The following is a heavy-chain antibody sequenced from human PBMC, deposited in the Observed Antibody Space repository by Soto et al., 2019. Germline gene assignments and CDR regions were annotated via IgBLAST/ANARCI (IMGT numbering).Heavy chain of an antibody. CDR1: GGSISSGGYY. V-gene: IGHV4-31*02. J-gene: IGHJ4*02. D-gene: IGHD4-17*01. CDR2: IYYSGST. Sequence: PSETLSLTCTVSGGSISSGGYYWSWIRQHPGKGLEWIGYIYYSGSTYYNPSLKSRVTISVDTSKNQFSLKLSSVTAADTAVYFCGAQDYVAKGYNFETWGQGTMGTVSS. CDR3: GAQDYVAKGYNFET.